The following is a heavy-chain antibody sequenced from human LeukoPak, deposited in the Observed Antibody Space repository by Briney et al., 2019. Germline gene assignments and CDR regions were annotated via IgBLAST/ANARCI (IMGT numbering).Heavy chain of an antibody. CDR2: ISSSSSTI. CDR1: GFTFSSYS. Sequence: GGSLRLSCAASGFTFSSYSMNWVRQAPGKGLEWVSYISSSSSTIYYADSVKGRFTISRDNAKNSLYLQMNSLRAEDTAVYYCAKDRAPYYDILTGYQFDPWGQGTLVTVSS. CDR3: AKDRAPYYDILTGYQFDP. J-gene: IGHJ5*02. D-gene: IGHD3-9*01. V-gene: IGHV3-48*01.